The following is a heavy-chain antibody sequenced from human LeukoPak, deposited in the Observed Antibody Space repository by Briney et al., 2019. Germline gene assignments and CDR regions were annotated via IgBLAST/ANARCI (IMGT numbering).Heavy chain of an antibody. Sequence: SETLSLTCPVSGGSISSYYWSWTRQPPGKGLEWIGYIYYSGSTNYNPSLKSRVTISVDTSKNQFSLKLSSVTAADTAVYYCARGVGYCSGGSCSRYNWFDPWGQGTLVTVSS. CDR3: ARGVGYCSGGSCSRYNWFDP. CDR1: GGSISSYY. D-gene: IGHD2-15*01. V-gene: IGHV4-59*01. CDR2: IYYSGST. J-gene: IGHJ5*02.